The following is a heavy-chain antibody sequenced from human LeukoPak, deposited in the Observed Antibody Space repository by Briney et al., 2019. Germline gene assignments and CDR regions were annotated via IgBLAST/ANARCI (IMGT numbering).Heavy chain of an antibody. Sequence: PSETLSLTCAVSGASLSSTDSYWGWIRQPPGKGLEWIGYIHYGGNTKYSPSLKSRVTMSFDTSKKQFSLNLISATAADTAVYYCARLPGGYWGPGTLVIVSS. D-gene: IGHD2-15*01. CDR2: IHYGGNT. CDR1: GASLSSTDSY. V-gene: IGHV4-39*01. J-gene: IGHJ4*02. CDR3: ARLPGGY.